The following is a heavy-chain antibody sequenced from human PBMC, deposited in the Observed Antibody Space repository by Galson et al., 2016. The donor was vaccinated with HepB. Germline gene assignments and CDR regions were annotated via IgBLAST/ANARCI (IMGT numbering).Heavy chain of an antibody. J-gene: IGHJ4*02. CDR1: GFSVSDDY. CDR3: ARDTSCNMRADW. D-gene: IGHD3-16*01. Sequence: SLRLSCAVSGFSVSDDYMSWVRQAPGKGLEWVSIIYSDGRTYYADSVKGRFIISRDNSRNTLHLQMNSLSPDDTAVYYCARDTSCNMRADWWGQGTLVTVSS. V-gene: IGHV3-53*01. CDR2: IYSDGRT.